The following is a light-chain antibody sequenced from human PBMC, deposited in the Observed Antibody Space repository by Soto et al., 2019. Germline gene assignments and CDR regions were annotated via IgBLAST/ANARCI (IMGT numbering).Light chain of an antibody. CDR2: KAS. V-gene: IGKV1-5*03. J-gene: IGKJ4*01. CDR1: QSISTR. CDR3: QQYNSYPLT. Sequence: DIQMTQSPSTLSASVGDRVTITCRASQSISTRLAWYQQKPGRAPNLLMYKASSLESGVPSRFNGSGSGTEFTLTFSSLQPDDFANYYCQQYNSYPLTFGGGTKV.